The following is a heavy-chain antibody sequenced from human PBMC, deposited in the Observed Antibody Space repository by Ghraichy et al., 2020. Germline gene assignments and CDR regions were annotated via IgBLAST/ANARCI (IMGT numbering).Heavy chain of an antibody. CDR1: GGSISSGGYY. D-gene: IGHD3-10*01. J-gene: IGHJ4*02. CDR3: ARGRITMVRGVEKIDY. V-gene: IGHV4-31*03. CDR2: IYYSGST. Sequence: SETLSLTCTVSGGSISSGGYYWSWIRQHPGKGLEWIGYIYYSGSTYYNPSLKSRVTISVDTSKNQFPLKLSSVTAADTAVYYCARGRITMVRGVEKIDYWGQGTLVTVSS.